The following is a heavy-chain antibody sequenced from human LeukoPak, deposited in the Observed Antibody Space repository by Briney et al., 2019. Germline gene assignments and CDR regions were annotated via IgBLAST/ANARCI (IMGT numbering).Heavy chain of an antibody. D-gene: IGHD3-22*01. Sequence: GGSLRLSCAASGFTFNGSDIHWVRQASGKGLEWVGRIRSKTHNYAAGYAASVKGRFTLSRDDSKNTAFLQMDSLKTEDTAVYYCSRRYCDSSGCRLDYWGQGTLVTVSS. V-gene: IGHV3-73*01. CDR3: SRRYCDSSGCRLDY. J-gene: IGHJ4*02. CDR2: IRSKTHNYAA. CDR1: GFTFNGSD.